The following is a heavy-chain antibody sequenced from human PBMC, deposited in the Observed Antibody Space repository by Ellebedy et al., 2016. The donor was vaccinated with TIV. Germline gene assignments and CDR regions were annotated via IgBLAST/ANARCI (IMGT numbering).Heavy chain of an antibody. CDR1: GGSISSGGYY. CDR2: IYYSGST. Sequence: SETLSLTXTVSGGSISSGGYYWSWIRQHPEKGLEWIGYIYYSGSTYYNPSLKSRVTISVDTSKNQFSLKLSSVTAADTAVYYCARLPAANAPFDYWGQGTLVTVSS. D-gene: IGHD2-2*01. CDR3: ARLPAANAPFDY. J-gene: IGHJ4*02. V-gene: IGHV4-31*03.